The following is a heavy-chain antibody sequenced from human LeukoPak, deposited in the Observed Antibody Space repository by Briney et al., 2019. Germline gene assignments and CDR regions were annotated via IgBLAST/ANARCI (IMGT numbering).Heavy chain of an antibody. D-gene: IGHD6-19*01. J-gene: IGHJ6*03. Sequence: SETLSLTCTVSGGSISSYYWSWIRQPPGKGLEWIGYIYYSGSTNYNPSLKSRVTISVDTSKNQFSLKLSSVTAADTAVYYCARHGQYSSGSYLYCYYYYMDVWGKGTTVTVSS. CDR1: GGSISSYY. CDR2: IYYSGST. V-gene: IGHV4-59*08. CDR3: ARHGQYSSGSYLYCYYYYMDV.